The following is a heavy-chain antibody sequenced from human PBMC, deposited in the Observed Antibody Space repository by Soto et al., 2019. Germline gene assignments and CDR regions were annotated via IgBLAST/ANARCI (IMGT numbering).Heavy chain of an antibody. J-gene: IGHJ4*02. CDR3: ARDKIKGAPDYLDS. CDR1: GFTFSAND. Sequence: QEPLVESGGDVVQPGRSLTLSCAASGFTFSANDMHWVRQAPGKGLEWVAVIAYDGTIKIYRDSVKGRFTISRDDSKSTLYLQMNSLRPEDTAVYYCARDKIKGAPDYLDSWGQGTLVTVSS. CDR2: IAYDGTIK. D-gene: IGHD1-26*01. V-gene: IGHV3-30-3*01.